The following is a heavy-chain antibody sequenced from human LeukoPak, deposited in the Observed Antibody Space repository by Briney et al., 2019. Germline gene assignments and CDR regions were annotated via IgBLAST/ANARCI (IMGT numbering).Heavy chain of an antibody. V-gene: IGHV3-21*01. J-gene: IGHJ6*03. CDR1: GFTFSSYS. CDR2: ISSSSSYI. Sequence: PGGSLRLSCAASGFTFSSYSMNWVRQAPGKGLEWVSSISSSSSYIYYTDSLKGRFTISRDNAKKSLYLQMNNLRDDDTAVYYCVSGGLMDVWGKGTTVTVSS. CDR3: VSGGLMDV. D-gene: IGHD3-10*01.